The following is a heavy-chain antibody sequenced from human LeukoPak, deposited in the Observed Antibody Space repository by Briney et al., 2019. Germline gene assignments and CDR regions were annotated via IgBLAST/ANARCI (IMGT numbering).Heavy chain of an antibody. CDR2: ISYSGSTY. D-gene: IGHD4-17*01. J-gene: IGHJ4*02. Sequence: PSETLSLTCTVSGGSISSGAYYRSWIRQHPGKGLEWIGYISYSGSTYYYNPSLRSRVTISLDTSKNQFSLKLNSVTAADTAVYYRTKTSGTMTTVTAFDYWGQGTLVTVSS. V-gene: IGHV4-31*03. CDR1: GGSISSGAYY. CDR3: TKTSGTMTTVTAFDY.